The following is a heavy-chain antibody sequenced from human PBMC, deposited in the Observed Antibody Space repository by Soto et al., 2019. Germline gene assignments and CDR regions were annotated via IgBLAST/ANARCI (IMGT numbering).Heavy chain of an antibody. D-gene: IGHD6-19*01. Sequence: GASVKVSCKASGYTFTNFGISWVRQAPGQGLEWMGWISAYNGNTNYAQNFQGRVTMTTDTSTSTAYMELRSLRSDDTAVYYCAREADLNWFDPWGQGTLVTVSS. V-gene: IGHV1-18*01. CDR3: AREADLNWFDP. J-gene: IGHJ5*02. CDR1: GYTFTNFG. CDR2: ISAYNGNT.